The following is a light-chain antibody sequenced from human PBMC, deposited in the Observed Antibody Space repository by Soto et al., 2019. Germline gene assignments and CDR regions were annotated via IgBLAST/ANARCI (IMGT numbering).Light chain of an antibody. CDR3: QQYNKWPLYT. CDR1: QIVDIN. Sequence: EIVMTQSPATLSVSPGERVTLSCRASQIVDINLAWYQQKPGHAPRLLIYGASVRAKGVPARFSGSGSGTEFTLTISSLQSEDFAVYYCQQYNKWPLYTFGQGTKLEIK. V-gene: IGKV3-15*01. CDR2: GAS. J-gene: IGKJ2*01.